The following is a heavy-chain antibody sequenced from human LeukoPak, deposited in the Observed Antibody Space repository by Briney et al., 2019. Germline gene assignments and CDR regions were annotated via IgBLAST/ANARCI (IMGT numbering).Heavy chain of an antibody. Sequence: GGSLRLSCAASGFTFSSYGMHWVRQAPGKGLEWVAVISYDGSNKYYADSVKGRFTISRDNAKNSLYLQMNSLRAEDTALYYCAKDNLRYSSSWSLFDYWGQGTLVTVSS. CDR2: ISYDGSNK. V-gene: IGHV3-30*18. D-gene: IGHD6-13*01. J-gene: IGHJ4*02. CDR3: AKDNLRYSSSWSLFDY. CDR1: GFTFSSYG.